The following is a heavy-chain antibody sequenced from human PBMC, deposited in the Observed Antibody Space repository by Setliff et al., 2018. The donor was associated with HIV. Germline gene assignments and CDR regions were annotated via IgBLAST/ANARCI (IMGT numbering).Heavy chain of an antibody. CDR1: GASFVGDNH. CDR2: FMYTDIHYVNYLN. D-gene: IGHD3-10*01. J-gene: IGHJ4*02. Sequence: LSLTCAVSGASFVGDNHWSWIRQTPERGLEWIAYFMYTDIHYVNYLNYRNPSLASRLSISVDTSKNQFSLKLSSVTAADTAVYYCARELLRSWDGSENSYKPYYFDYWGQGTLVTVSS. V-gene: IGHV4-30-4*01. CDR3: ARELLRSWDGSENSYKPYYFDY.